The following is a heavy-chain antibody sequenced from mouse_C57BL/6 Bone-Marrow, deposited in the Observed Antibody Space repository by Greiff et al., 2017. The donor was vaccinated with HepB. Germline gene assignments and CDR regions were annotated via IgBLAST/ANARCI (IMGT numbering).Heavy chain of an antibody. CDR3: ARDRDITTVVAFDY. CDR1: GFTFSSYA. D-gene: IGHD1-1*01. J-gene: IGHJ2*01. V-gene: IGHV5-4*01. Sequence: EVKLMESGGGLVKPGGSLKLSCAASGFTFSSYAMSWVRQTPEKRLEWVATISDGGSYTYYPDNVKGRFTISRDNAKNNLYLQMSHLKSEDTAMYYCARDRDITTVVAFDYWGQGTTLTVSS. CDR2: ISDGGSYT.